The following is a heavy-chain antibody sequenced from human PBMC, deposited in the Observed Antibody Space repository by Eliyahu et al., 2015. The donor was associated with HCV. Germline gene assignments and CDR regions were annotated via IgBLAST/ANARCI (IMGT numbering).Heavy chain of an antibody. V-gene: IGHV3-15*01. CDR3: TTGPIMAASGTRGFEI. CDR2: XKSKTDGATT. J-gene: IGHJ3*02. D-gene: IGHD6-13*01. Sequence: EVQLVESGGGLVKPGXSLRLSCAASGFIFSNAWMSWVRQAPGKGLEWVGRXKSKTDGATTDYTAPVKGRFTISRDDSKNTLYLQMNSLKTEDTGVYYCTTGPIMAASGTRGFEIWGQGTMVTVSS. CDR1: GFIFSNAW.